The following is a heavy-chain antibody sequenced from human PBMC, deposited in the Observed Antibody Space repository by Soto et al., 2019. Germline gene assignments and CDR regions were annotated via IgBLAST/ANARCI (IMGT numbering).Heavy chain of an antibody. CDR3: ARSSYGGNSVAFDI. J-gene: IGHJ3*02. D-gene: IGHD4-17*01. V-gene: IGHV2-5*02. CDR1: GFSLSTSGVG. Sequence: QITLKESGPTLVKPTQTLTLTCTFSGFSLSTSGVGVGWFRQPPGKALEWLALIYWDDDKRYSPSLKSRLTIAKDTSKNQVVLTMTNMDPVDTATYYCARSSYGGNSVAFDIWGQGTMVTVSS. CDR2: IYWDDDK.